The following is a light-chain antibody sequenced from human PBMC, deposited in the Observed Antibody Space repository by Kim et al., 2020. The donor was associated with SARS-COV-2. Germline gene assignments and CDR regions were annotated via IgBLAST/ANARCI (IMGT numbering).Light chain of an antibody. CDR1: VLAKKY. V-gene: IGLV3-27*01. Sequence: SYEVTQPSSVSVSPGQTARITCSGDVLAKKYARWFQQKPGQAPVLVIYKDTERPSGIPERFSGSSSGTTVTLTISGAQVEDEADYHCYSAADNNRVFGGGTQLTVL. J-gene: IGLJ3*02. CDR3: YSAADNNRV. CDR2: KDT.